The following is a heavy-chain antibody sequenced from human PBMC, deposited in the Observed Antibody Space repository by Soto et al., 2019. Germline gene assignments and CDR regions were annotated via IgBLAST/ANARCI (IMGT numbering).Heavy chain of an antibody. CDR1: AGAFSSYA. CDR2: IIPVVGTT. V-gene: IGHV1-69*01. CDR3: ARGLQLVDY. J-gene: IGHJ4*02. D-gene: IGHD6-6*01. Sequence: QVQLVQSGAEVKKPGSSVKVSCTTSAGAFSSYAISWVRQAPGQGLEWMGGIIPVVGTTNYAQKFQGRVTITADESTSATYMELSSLTSEDTAVYYCARGLQLVDYWGQGTQVTVSS.